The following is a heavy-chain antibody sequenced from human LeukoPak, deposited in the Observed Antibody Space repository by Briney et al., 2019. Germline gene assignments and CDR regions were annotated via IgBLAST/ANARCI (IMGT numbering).Heavy chain of an antibody. J-gene: IGHJ4*02. CDR2: INHSGST. Sequence: ASETLSLTCAVYGGSFSGYYWSWIRQPPGKGLEWIGEINHSGSTNYNPSLKSRVTISVDTSKNQFSLKLSSVTAAGTAVYYCARGTGDQEKTFDYWGQGTLVTVSS. V-gene: IGHV4-34*01. D-gene: IGHD7-27*01. CDR3: ARGTGDQEKTFDY. CDR1: GGSFSGYY.